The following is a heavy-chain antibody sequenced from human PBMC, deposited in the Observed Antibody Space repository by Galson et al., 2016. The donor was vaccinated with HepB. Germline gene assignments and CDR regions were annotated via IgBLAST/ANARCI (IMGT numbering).Heavy chain of an antibody. D-gene: IGHD5-18*01. V-gene: IGHV4-39*01. CDR2: IYYSVNT. CDR1: GGSISSSSHY. CDR3: AKGRVGYSSGYAHYYYGMDV. Sequence: SETLSLTCSVSGGSISSSSHYWGWIRQSPGQGLEWIGSIYYSVNTYYNPSLSSRLTISVDTSKNEFSLKLTSVTAADTAVYYCAKGRVGYSSGYAHYYYGMDVWGQGTTVTVSS. J-gene: IGHJ6*02.